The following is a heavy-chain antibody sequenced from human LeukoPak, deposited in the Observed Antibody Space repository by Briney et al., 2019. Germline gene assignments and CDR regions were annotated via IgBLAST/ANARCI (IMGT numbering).Heavy chain of an antibody. Sequence: SVKVSCKASGGTFSNYAISWVRQAPGQGLEWMGGIIPIFGTANYAQKFQGRVTITADESTSTAYMELSSLRSEDTAVYYCARSLDPRGMFDYWGQGTLVTVSS. V-gene: IGHV1-69*01. CDR1: GGTFSNYA. D-gene: IGHD1-1*01. CDR2: IIPIFGTA. CDR3: ARSLDPRGMFDY. J-gene: IGHJ4*02.